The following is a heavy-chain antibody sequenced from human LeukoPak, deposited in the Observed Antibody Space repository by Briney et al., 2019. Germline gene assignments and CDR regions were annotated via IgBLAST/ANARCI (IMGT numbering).Heavy chain of an antibody. Sequence: SQTLSLTCVIAGDSASSNTAAWNWIRQSPLRGLEWLGRTFYRSKWYNDYAGSVKSRITISPDTSKNHFPLHLDSVTPEDTAMYYCARDGWPAFDYWGQGSLVTVSS. CDR3: ARDGWPAFDY. V-gene: IGHV6-1*01. CDR1: GDSASSNTAA. J-gene: IGHJ4*02. D-gene: IGHD2-15*01. CDR2: TFYRSKWYN.